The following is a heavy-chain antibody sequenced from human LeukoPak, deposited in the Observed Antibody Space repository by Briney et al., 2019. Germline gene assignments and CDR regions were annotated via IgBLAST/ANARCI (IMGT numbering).Heavy chain of an antibody. D-gene: IGHD2-21*02. CDR1: GFTFSSYS. CDR3: VRACGGDCYLADY. V-gene: IGHV3-21*01. J-gene: IGHJ4*02. CDR2: ISSSSSYI. Sequence: GGSLRLSCAASGFTFSSYSMSWVRQAPGNGLEWVSSISSSSSYIYYADSVKGRFTISRDYAKNSLYLQMNSLRAEDTAVYYCVRACGGDCYLADYWGQGTLVTVSS.